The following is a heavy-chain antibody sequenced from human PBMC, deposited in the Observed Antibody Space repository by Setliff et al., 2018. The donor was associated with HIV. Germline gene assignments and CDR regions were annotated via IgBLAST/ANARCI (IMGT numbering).Heavy chain of an antibody. Sequence: KPSETLSLTCAVSGGSIRTGDWWSWVRQSPGKGLEWIGEISHGGSNNYNPSLRSRVTISVDTSSNQFSLKLSSGTAADTAVYYCARDYYDDSYYRPGIYYVYYIDVWGKGTTVTVSS. J-gene: IGHJ6*03. CDR1: GGSIRTGDW. V-gene: IGHV4-4*02. D-gene: IGHD3-10*01. CDR3: ARDYYDDSYYRPGIYYVYYIDV. CDR2: ISHGGSN.